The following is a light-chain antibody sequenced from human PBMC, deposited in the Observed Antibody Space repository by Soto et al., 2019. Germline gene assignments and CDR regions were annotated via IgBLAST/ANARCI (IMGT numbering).Light chain of an antibody. V-gene: IGKV3-11*01. J-gene: IGKJ2*01. Sequence: EIVLTQSPATLSLSPGERATLSCRASQSVSSSLAWYQQKPGQAPRLLIYDASNRATGIPARFSGSGSGTDFTLTISSLEPEDFAVYYCQQRSNCYTFGQGTKV. CDR3: QQRSNCYT. CDR1: QSVSSS. CDR2: DAS.